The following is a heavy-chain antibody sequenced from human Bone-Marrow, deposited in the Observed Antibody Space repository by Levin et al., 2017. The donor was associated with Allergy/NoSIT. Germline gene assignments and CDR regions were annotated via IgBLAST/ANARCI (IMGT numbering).Heavy chain of an antibody. CDR3: AKESDYADNYYGMDV. J-gene: IGHJ6*02. Sequence: GESLKISCAASGFSFSRYGFNWVRQTPGKGLEWVALISFDGSIKHYGDSVKGRFSVSRDNSKNMVHLQMNSLRAEDTAVYYCAKESDYADNYYGMDVWGQGTTVAVSS. D-gene: IGHD4-17*01. V-gene: IGHV3-30*02. CDR2: ISFDGSIK. CDR1: GFSFSRYG.